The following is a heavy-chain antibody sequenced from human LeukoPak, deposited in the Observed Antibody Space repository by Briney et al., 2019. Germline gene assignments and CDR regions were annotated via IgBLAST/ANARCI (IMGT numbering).Heavy chain of an antibody. CDR1: GFTFSSYS. CDR2: ISSSSSYI. Sequence: GGSLRLSCAASGFTFSSYSMNWVRQAPGKGLEWVSSISSSSSYIYYADSVKGRFTISRDNAKNSLYLQMNSLRAEDTAVYYCAREQQLVGQYDYWGQGTLVTVSS. V-gene: IGHV3-21*01. J-gene: IGHJ4*02. D-gene: IGHD6-13*01. CDR3: AREQQLVGQYDY.